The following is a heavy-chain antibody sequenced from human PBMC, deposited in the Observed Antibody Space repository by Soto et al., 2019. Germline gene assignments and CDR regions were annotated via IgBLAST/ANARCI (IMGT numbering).Heavy chain of an antibody. CDR1: GFTFSSYG. Sequence: GGSLRLSCAASGFTFSSYGMHWVRQAPGKGLEWVAVISYDGSNKYYADSVKGRFTISRDNSKNTLYLQMNSLRAEDTAVYYCAKYPGGGGVIMKYFDYWGQGTLVTVSS. J-gene: IGHJ4*02. CDR2: ISYDGSNK. V-gene: IGHV3-30*18. CDR3: AKYPGGGGVIMKYFDY. D-gene: IGHD3-10*01.